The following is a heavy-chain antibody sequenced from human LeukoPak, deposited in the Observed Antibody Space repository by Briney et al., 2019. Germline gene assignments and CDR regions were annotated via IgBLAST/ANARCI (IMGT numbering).Heavy chain of an antibody. Sequence: GGSLRLSCAASGFTFSSYSMNWVRQAPGKGLEWVSYISTSGSTIYYADSVKGRFTISRDNAKNSLYLQMNSLRADDTAVYYCARDHGAFDIWGQGTMVTVSS. V-gene: IGHV3-48*04. J-gene: IGHJ3*02. CDR2: ISTSGSTI. CDR1: GFTFSSYS. CDR3: ARDHGAFDI.